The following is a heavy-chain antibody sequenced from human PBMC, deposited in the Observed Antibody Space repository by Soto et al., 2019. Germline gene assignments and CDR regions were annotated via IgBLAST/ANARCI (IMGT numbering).Heavy chain of an antibody. CDR2: ISGSGGST. D-gene: IGHD3-22*01. Sequence: AGGSLRLSCAASGFTYSTFAMIWVRQAPGKGLEWVSAISGSGGSTYYADSVKGRFTISRDNSKNTLYLQMNSLRAEDTAVYYCARDPGWYYDSSGSTWFDPWGQGTLVTVSS. CDR3: ARDPGWYYDSSGSTWFDP. J-gene: IGHJ5*02. CDR1: GFTYSTFA. V-gene: IGHV3-23*01.